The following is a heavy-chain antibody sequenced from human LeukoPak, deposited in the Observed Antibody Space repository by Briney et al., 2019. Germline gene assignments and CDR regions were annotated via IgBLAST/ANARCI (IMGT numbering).Heavy chain of an antibody. CDR3: ARGGGYGSGPH. Sequence: ASVKVSCKASGYTFSSYYMSWVRQAPGQGLEWMGIINPSGGSTTYTQKFQGRVTMTRDTSTKTVYMELSSLRPEDMAVYYCARGGGYGSGPHWGQGTLVTVSS. D-gene: IGHD3-10*01. J-gene: IGHJ4*02. CDR2: INPSGGST. CDR1: GYTFSSYY. V-gene: IGHV1-46*01.